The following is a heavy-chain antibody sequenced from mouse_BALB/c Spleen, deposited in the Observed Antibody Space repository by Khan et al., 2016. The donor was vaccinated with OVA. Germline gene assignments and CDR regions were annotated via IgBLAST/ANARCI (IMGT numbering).Heavy chain of an antibody. CDR3: GREGAYHRSDGWFAY. CDR1: GYTFTSYT. J-gene: IGHJ3*01. CDR2: INPSNDYT. D-gene: IGHD2-14*01. V-gene: IGHV1-4*01. Sequence: QVQLQQPGAELARPGASVKMSCKASGYTFTSYTMHWVKQRPGQGLEWIGYINPSNDYTNYNQNFKDKATLIVDKSSSTAYMQLSSLTSEDSSVYYCGREGAYHRSDGWFAYWGQGTLVTVSA.